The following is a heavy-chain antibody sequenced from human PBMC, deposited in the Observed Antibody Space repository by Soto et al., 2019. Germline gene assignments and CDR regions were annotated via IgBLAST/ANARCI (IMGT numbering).Heavy chain of an antibody. Sequence: QITLKESGPTLVKPTQTLTLTCTFSGFSLSTSGVGVGWIRQPPGKALEWSALIYWDDDKPYSPSLKSRLTIXXDXSXXRVALTITHMGPLDTATYYCVHSELRESDVDWFDPWGLETLVTVSS. J-gene: IGHJ5*02. V-gene: IGHV2-5*02. CDR3: VHSELRESDVDWFDP. CDR1: GFSLSTSGVG. CDR2: IYWDDDK. D-gene: IGHD3-10*01.